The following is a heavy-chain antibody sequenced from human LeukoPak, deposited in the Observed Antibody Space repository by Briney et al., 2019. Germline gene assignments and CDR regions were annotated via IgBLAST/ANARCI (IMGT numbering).Heavy chain of an antibody. Sequence: SETLSLTCAVYGGSFSGYYWSWIRQPPGKGLEWIGEINHSGSTNYNPSLKSRVTISVDTSKNQFSLKLSSVTAADTAVYYCARIGFWSGYLDAFDIWGQGTMVTVSS. J-gene: IGHJ3*02. V-gene: IGHV4-34*01. CDR3: ARIGFWSGYLDAFDI. CDR1: GGSFSGYY. CDR2: INHSGST. D-gene: IGHD3-3*01.